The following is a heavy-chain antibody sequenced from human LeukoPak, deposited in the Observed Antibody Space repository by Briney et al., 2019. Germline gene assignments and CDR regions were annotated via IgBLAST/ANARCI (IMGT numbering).Heavy chain of an antibody. CDR2: ISSSSSYI. V-gene: IGHV3-21*01. D-gene: IGHD2-15*01. CDR1: GFTFSSDS. J-gene: IGHJ4*02. Sequence: GGSLRLSCAASGFTFSSDSMNWVRQAPGKGLEWVSSISSSSSYIYYADSVKGRFTISRDNAKNSLYLQMNSPRAEDTAVYYCARGPSGGNGFSYWGLGTLVTVSS. CDR3: ARGPSGGNGFSY.